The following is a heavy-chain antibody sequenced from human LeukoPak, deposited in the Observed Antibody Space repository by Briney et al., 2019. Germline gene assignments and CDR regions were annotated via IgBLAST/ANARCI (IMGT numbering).Heavy chain of an antibody. CDR3: ARVCRGGSCCFGFDY. CDR2: IYDSGST. CDR1: GGSISSYY. V-gene: IGHV4-59*01. J-gene: IGHJ4*02. D-gene: IGHD2-15*01. Sequence: SETLSLTCTVSGGSISSYYWGWIRQPPGKGLEWIGYIYDSGSTNYNPSLKSRVTISVDTSKSQFSLKLISVTAADTAVYYCARVCRGGSCCFGFDYWGQGTLVTVSS.